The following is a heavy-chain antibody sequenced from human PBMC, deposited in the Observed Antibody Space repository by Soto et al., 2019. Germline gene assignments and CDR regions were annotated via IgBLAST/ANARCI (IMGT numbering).Heavy chain of an antibody. J-gene: IGHJ4*02. CDR2: ISGSGSKT. V-gene: IGHV3-23*01. Sequence: HPGGSLRLSCAASGFSFTTYGMTWVRQSPGKGLEWVATISGSGSKTEYANLVQGRFTISRDSSDNMVFLQMHSLRADDTAIYYCVKEFYEIFTIDHWGQGTLVTVSS. CDR3: VKEFYEIFTIDH. D-gene: IGHD3-9*01. CDR1: GFSFTTYG.